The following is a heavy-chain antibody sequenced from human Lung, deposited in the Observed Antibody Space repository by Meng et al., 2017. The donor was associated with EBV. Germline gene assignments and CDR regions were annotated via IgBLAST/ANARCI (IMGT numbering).Heavy chain of an antibody. CDR1: GGSISSGGFY. V-gene: IGHV4-31*03. J-gene: IGHJ5*02. CDR3: ARTNYGDYNWFDP. Sequence: QVQLPESGPGLVKPSQTLSLTCTVSGGSISSGGFYCSWIRQHPRKGLEWIGYIYYSGSTYYNPSLRSRVAISIDTSKNQFSLKLTSVTAADTAVYFCARTNYGDYNWFDPWGQGTLVTVSS. CDR2: IYYSGST. D-gene: IGHD4-17*01.